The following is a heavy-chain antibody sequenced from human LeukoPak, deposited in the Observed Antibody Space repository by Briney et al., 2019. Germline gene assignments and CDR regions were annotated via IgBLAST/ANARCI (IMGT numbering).Heavy chain of an antibody. CDR3: VRGGPSTWS. CDR2: INDDGSDT. Sequence: TGGSLRLSCAASGLTFKLYWMHWVRQVPGKRPVWVSRINDDGSDTIYADSVRGRFTISRDDAKNTVYLQMNNLGAEDTAVYYCVRGGPSTWSWGQGTLVTVSS. V-gene: IGHV3-74*01. D-gene: IGHD2-15*01. CDR1: GLTFKLYW. J-gene: IGHJ5*02.